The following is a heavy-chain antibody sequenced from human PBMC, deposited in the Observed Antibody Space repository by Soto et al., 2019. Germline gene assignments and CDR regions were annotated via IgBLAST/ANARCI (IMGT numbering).Heavy chain of an antibody. Sequence: QVQLVQSGAEEKKPGASVKVSCKASGYTFTSYAMHWVRQAPGQRLEWMGWINAGNGNTKYSQKFQGRVTITRDTSASTAYMELSSLSSEATAVAVCSCACDGAAFDYWGQGTLVTVSS. CDR3: SCACDGAAFDY. CDR1: GYTFTSYA. D-gene: IGHD4-17*01. CDR2: INAGNGNT. V-gene: IGHV1-3*05. J-gene: IGHJ4*02.